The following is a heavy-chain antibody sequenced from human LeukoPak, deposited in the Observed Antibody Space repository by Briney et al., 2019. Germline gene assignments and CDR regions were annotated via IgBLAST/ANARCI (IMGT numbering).Heavy chain of an antibody. D-gene: IGHD3-22*01. CDR1: GFTFTKYG. J-gene: IGHJ4*02. CDR3: AKVREYYYDSSGYPFDY. CDR2: IRYDGSNN. Sequence: PGGSQRLSCAASGFTFTKYGMHWVRQAPGKGLEWVAFIRYDGSNNYYADSVKGRFTISRDNSKNTLHLQMNSLRAEATAVYYCAKVREYYYDSSGYPFDYWGQGTLVTVSS. V-gene: IGHV3-30*02.